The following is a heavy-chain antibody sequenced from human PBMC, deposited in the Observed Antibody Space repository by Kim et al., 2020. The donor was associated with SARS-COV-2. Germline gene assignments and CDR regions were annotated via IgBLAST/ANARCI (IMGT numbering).Heavy chain of an antibody. CDR2: IYYSGST. V-gene: IGHV4-31*03. CDR1: GGSISSGGYY. D-gene: IGHD3-3*01. Sequence: SETLSLTCTVSGGSISSGGYYWSWIRQHPGKGLEWIAYIYYSGSTYYNPSLKSRVTISVDTSKNQFSLKLSSVTAADTAVYYCARAPSITIFGVVTQFDYWGQGTLVTVSS. J-gene: IGHJ4*02. CDR3: ARAPSITIFGVVTQFDY.